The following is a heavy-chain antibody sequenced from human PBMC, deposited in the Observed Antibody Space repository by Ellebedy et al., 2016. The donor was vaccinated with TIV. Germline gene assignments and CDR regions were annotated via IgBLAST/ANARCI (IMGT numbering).Heavy chain of an antibody. CDR2: IYYSGST. CDR1: GGSFSGYY. V-gene: IGHV4-34*01. CDR3: ARVRKGGFDP. D-gene: IGHD1-26*01. Sequence: SETLSLTCAVYGGSFSGYYWSWIRQPPGKGLEWIGSIYYSGSTYYNPSLKSRVTISVDTSKNQFSLKLSSVTAADTAVYYCARVRKGGFDPWGQGTLVTVSS. J-gene: IGHJ5*02.